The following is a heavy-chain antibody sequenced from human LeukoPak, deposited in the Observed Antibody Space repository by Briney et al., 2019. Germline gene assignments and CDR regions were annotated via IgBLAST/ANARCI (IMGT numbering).Heavy chain of an antibody. CDR3: ARDGGGYSYGYGKYYYYYGMDV. V-gene: IGHV1-69*05. CDR1: GGTFSSYA. CDR2: IIPIFGTA. Sequence: SVKVSCKASGGTFSSYAISWVRQAPGQGLEWMGGIIPIFGTANYAQKFQGRVTITTDESTSTVYMELSSLRSEDTAVYYCARDGGGYSYGYGKYYYYYGMDVWGQGTTVTVSS. J-gene: IGHJ6*02. D-gene: IGHD5-18*01.